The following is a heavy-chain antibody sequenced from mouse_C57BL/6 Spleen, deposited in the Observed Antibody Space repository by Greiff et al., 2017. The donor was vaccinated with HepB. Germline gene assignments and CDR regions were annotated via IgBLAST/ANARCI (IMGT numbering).Heavy chain of an antibody. V-gene: IGHV1-64*01. CDR3: ARSDDYFDY. CDR1: GYTFTSYW. Sequence: QVQLKQSGAELVKPGASVKLSCKASGYTFTSYWMHWVKQRPGQGLEWIGMIHPNSGSTNYNEKFKSKATLTVDKSSSTAYMQLSSLTSEDSAVYYCARSDDYFDYWGQGTTLTVSS. CDR2: IHPNSGST. J-gene: IGHJ2*01.